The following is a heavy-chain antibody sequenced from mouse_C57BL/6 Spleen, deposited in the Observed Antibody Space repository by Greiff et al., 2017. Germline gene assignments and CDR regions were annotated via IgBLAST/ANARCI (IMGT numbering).Heavy chain of an antibody. D-gene: IGHD1-1*01. CDR2: IHPTSGST. CDR1: GYTFTSYW. V-gene: IGHV1-64*01. Sequence: QVHVQQSGAELVKPGASVKLSCKASGYTFTSYWMHWVKQRPGQGLEWIGMIHPTSGSTNYNEKFKSKATLTVDKSSSTAYMQLSSLTSEDSAVYYGARAWDYGSSPFAYWGQGTLVTVSA. CDR3: ARAWDYGSSPFAY. J-gene: IGHJ3*01.